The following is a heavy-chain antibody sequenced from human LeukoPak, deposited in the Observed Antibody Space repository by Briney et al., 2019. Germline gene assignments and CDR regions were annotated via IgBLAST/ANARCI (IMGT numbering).Heavy chain of an antibody. Sequence: GGSLRLSCAASGFTFDDYAMHWVRQAPGKGLEWVSRISGDGGSTYYADSVKGRFTISRDNSKNSLYLQMNSLRTEDTALYYCAKDITDYALSGMHYWGQGTLVTVSS. CDR2: ISGDGGST. CDR1: GFTFDDYA. J-gene: IGHJ4*02. CDR3: AKDITDYALSGMHY. V-gene: IGHV3-43*02. D-gene: IGHD3-16*01.